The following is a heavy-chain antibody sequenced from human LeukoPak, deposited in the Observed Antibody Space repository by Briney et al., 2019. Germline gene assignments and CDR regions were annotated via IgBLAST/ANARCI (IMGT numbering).Heavy chain of an antibody. CDR2: IKSDGSST. CDR1: GFTFSTYW. J-gene: IGHJ4*02. Sequence: GGSLRLSCAASGFTFSTYWMHWVRQAPGKGLVWVSRIKSDGSSTSYADSAKGRFTISRDNAKNTLNLQMNSLRAEDTAVYYCGRGPAYHGDGPGFWGQGTLVTVSS. CDR3: GRGPAYHGDGPGF. D-gene: IGHD3-10*01. V-gene: IGHV3-74*01.